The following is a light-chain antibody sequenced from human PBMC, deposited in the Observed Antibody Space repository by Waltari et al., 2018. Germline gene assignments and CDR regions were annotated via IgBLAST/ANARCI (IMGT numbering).Light chain of an antibody. CDR2: WAS. V-gene: IGKV4-1*01. J-gene: IGKJ3*01. CDR1: QSVLYSSNNKNY. Sequence: DIVMTQSPDSLAVSLGERATINCKSSQSVLYSSNNKNYLAWFHQKPGQPPKLLIYWASTRESGVPDRLSGSGSGTDFTRTISSLQAEDVAVYYCQQYYSTPPHFGPGTKVDIK. CDR3: QQYYSTPPH.